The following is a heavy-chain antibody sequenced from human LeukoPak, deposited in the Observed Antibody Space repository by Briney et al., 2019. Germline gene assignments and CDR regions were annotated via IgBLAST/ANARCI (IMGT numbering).Heavy chain of an antibody. CDR3: ARHDYGGNSGDY. CDR1: GFTLSSYS. D-gene: IGHD4-23*01. Sequence: GGSLRLSCAASGFTLSSYSMNWVRQAPGKGLEWVSYIGTSSSTIYYADSVKGRFTISRDNAKNSLYLQMNSLRDEDTAVYYCARHDYGGNSGDYWGQGTLVTVSS. V-gene: IGHV3-48*02. J-gene: IGHJ4*02. CDR2: IGTSSSTI.